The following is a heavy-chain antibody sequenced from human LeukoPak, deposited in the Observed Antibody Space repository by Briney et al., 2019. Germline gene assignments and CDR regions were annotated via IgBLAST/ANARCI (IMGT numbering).Heavy chain of an antibody. CDR1: GFTFSDYY. CDR2: ISSSGSTI. J-gene: IGHJ4*02. D-gene: IGHD6-19*01. V-gene: IGHV3-11*01. Sequence: PGGSLRLSCAASGFTFSDYYMSWIRQAPGKVLEWVSYISSSGSTIYYADSVKGRFTISRDNAKNSLYLQMNSLRAEDTAVYYCASAVAGAYYFDYWGQGTLVTVSS. CDR3: ASAVAGAYYFDY.